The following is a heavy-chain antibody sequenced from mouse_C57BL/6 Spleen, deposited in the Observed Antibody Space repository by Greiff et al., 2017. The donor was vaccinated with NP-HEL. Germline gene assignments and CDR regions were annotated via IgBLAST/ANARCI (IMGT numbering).Heavy chain of an antibody. CDR1: GFNIKDYY. D-gene: IGHD3-2*02. CDR3: TLDSSGYVGNY. V-gene: IGHV14-1*01. CDR2: IDPEDGDT. J-gene: IGHJ2*01. Sequence: VHVKQSGAELVRPGASVKLSCTASGFNIKDYYMHWVKQRPEQGLEWIGRIDPEDGDTEYAPKFQGKATMTADTSSNTAYLQLSSLTSEDTAVYYCTLDSSGYVGNYWGQGTTLTVSS.